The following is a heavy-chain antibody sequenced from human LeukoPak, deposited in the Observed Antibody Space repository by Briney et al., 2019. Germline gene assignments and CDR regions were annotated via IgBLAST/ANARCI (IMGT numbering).Heavy chain of an antibody. CDR1: GYSFVLYG. CDR2: ISGSTGDT. J-gene: IGHJ4*02. Sequence: ASVKVSCKASGYSFVLYGISWVRQAPGEGPEWMGWISGSTGDTNYAQKFQGRVTMTADTSSSTAYMELRSLRLDDMAVYYCARDENYGLFFNVDYWGQGTLVTVSS. CDR3: ARDENYGLFFNVDY. D-gene: IGHD4-17*01. V-gene: IGHV1-18*03.